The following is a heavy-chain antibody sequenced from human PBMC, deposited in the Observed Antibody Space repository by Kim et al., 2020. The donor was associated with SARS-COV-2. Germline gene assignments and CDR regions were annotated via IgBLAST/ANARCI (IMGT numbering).Heavy chain of an antibody. D-gene: IGHD6-19*01. CDR1: GFTVSSNY. V-gene: IGHV3-53*01. CDR2: IYSGGST. Sequence: GGSLRLSCAASGFTVSSNYMSWVRQAPGKGLEWVSVIYSGGSTYYADSVKGRFTISRDNSKNTLYLQMNSLRAEDTAVYYCAREVYGYSSGWGDAFDIWGQGTMVTVSS. CDR3: AREVYGYSSGWGDAFDI. J-gene: IGHJ3*02.